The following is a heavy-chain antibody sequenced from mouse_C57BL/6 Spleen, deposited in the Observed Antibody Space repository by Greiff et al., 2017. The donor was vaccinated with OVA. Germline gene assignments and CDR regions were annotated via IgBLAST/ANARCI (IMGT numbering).Heavy chain of an antibody. CDR3: ARSHYYGRSGYFDV. CDR1: GYTFTSYW. D-gene: IGHD1-1*01. J-gene: IGHJ1*03. CDR2: IHPNSGST. V-gene: IGHV1-64*01. Sequence: QVQLQQPGAELVKPGASVKLSCKASGYTFTSYWMHWVKQRPGQGLEWIGMIHPNSGSTNYNEKFKSKATLTVDKSSSPAYMQLSSLTSEDSAVYYCARSHYYGRSGYFDVWGTGTTVTVSS.